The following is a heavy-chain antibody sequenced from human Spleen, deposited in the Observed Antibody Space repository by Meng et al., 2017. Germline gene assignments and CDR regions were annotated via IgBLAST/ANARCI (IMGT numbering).Heavy chain of an antibody. Sequence: QVQLVQSGAEVKKPGASVKVSCKPSGYNFPDYWLHWVRRAPGQGLEWMGRIDPKSGDTHYAQRFQGRVTMTGDTSISTAYMELSGLRSDDTAMYYCARDMFLRGFPFISWGQGTLVTVSS. CDR2: IDPKSGDT. D-gene: IGHD3-10*02. CDR3: ARDMFLRGFPFIS. CDR1: GYNFPDYW. J-gene: IGHJ5*02. V-gene: IGHV1-2*06.